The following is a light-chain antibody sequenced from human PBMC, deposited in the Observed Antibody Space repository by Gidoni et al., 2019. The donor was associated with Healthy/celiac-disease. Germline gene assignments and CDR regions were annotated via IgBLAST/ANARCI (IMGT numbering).Light chain of an antibody. Sequence: DIQMPQSPSSLSASVGDRVTITCQASQDISNYLNCDQQKPGKAPKLLIYDESNLETGVPSRFSGSGSGTDFTFTISSLQPEDIATYYCQQYDNLLLTFGGGTKVEIK. V-gene: IGKV1-33*01. CDR1: QDISNY. CDR2: DES. CDR3: QQYDNLLLT. J-gene: IGKJ4*01.